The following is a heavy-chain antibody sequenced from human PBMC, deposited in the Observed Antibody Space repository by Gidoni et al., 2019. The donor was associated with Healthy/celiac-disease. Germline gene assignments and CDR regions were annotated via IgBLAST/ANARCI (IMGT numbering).Heavy chain of an antibody. CDR2: IWYDGSNK. Sequence: QVQLVESGGGVVQPGRSLRLSFAASGFTFSGYGMHWVRQAPGTGLEWVAVIWYDGSNKYYADSVKGRFTISRDNSKNTLYLQMNSLRAEDTAVYYCARDQLAVFDYWGQGTLVTVSS. J-gene: IGHJ4*02. D-gene: IGHD1-1*01. V-gene: IGHV3-33*01. CDR1: GFTFSGYG. CDR3: ARDQLAVFDY.